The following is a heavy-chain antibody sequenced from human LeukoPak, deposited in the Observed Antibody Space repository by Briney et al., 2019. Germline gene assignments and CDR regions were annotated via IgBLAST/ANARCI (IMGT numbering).Heavy chain of an antibody. CDR2: IIPILGIA. CDR1: GGTFSSYA. V-gene: IGHV1-69*04. D-gene: IGHD3-10*01. J-gene: IGHJ6*03. CDR3: ARGPMVRGIIIIGYYYYYMDV. Sequence: SVKVSCKASGGTFSSYAISWVRQAPGQGLEWMGRIIPILGIANYAQKFQGRVTITTDESTSTAYMELSSLRSEDTAVYYCARGPMVRGIIIIGYYYYYMDVWGKGTTVTVSS.